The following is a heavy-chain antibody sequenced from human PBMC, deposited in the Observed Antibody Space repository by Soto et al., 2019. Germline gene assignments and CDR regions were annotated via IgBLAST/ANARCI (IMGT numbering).Heavy chain of an antibody. CDR1: GFSVGRFF. D-gene: IGHD3-3*01. J-gene: IGHJ4*02. V-gene: IGHV3-66*01. Sequence: DVRLVESGGGLVQPGGSLRLSCTASGFSVGRFFMTWVRQAPGKGLEWVSVLSSDDNTYYADSVKGRFTISRDISKNTLFLEMNSLRAEDTAVYHCARDIFGGSYDFWHGGQGTLVTVSS. CDR3: ARDIFGGSYDFWH. CDR2: LSSDDNT.